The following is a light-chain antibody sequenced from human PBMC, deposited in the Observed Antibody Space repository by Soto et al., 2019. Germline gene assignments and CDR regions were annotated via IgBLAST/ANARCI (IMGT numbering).Light chain of an antibody. CDR3: QQYENYWK. V-gene: IGKV1-5*01. Sequence: IQMTHSPSTLSATARDRVTITCRASQSISSWLAWYQHKPGKAPKLLIYDASNLDSGVPSRFSGSGSGTEFSLTISNLQPDDCATYYCQQYENYWKFGQGTKVDIK. CDR1: QSISSW. J-gene: IGKJ1*01. CDR2: DAS.